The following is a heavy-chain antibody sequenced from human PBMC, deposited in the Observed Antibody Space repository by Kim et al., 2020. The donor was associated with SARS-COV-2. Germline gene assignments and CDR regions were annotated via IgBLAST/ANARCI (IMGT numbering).Heavy chain of an antibody. V-gene: IGHV3-23*01. CDR3: AKDPGITFGGVIVIGFYYYGMDV. J-gene: IGHJ6*02. D-gene: IGHD3-16*02. CDR1: GFTFSSYA. CDR2: ISGSGGST. Sequence: GGSLRLSCAASGFTFSSYAMSWVRQAPGKGLEWVSAISGSGGSTYYADSVKGRFTISRDNSKNTLYLQMNSLRAEDTAVYYCAKDPGITFGGVIVIGFYYYGMDVWGQGTTVTVSS.